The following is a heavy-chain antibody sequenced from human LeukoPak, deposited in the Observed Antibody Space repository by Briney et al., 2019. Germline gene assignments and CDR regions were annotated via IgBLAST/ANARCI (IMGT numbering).Heavy chain of an antibody. CDR1: GYTFTGYY. D-gene: IGHD1-26*01. J-gene: IGHJ4*02. CDR2: INPNSGGT. CDR3: ARAGRMYSFDY. V-gene: IGHV1-2*02. Sequence: ASAKVSCKASGYTFTGYYLHWVRQAPGQGLEWMGWINPNSGGTNFAQRFQGRVTMTRDTSISTAYMELSRLRSDDTAVYYCARAGRMYSFDYWGQGTLVTVSS.